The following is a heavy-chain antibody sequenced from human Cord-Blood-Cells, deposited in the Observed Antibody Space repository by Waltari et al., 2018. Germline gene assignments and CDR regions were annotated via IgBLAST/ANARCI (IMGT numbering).Heavy chain of an antibody. J-gene: IGHJ4*02. CDR1: GLPFSSYG. D-gene: IGHD7-27*01. CDR3: STGENYFDY. V-gene: IGHV3-30*03. CDR2: ISYDGSNK. Sequence: QVQLVESGGGVVQPGRSLRLSCAASGLPFSSYGMHWVRQAPGKGLEWVAVISYDGSNKYYADSVKGRFTISRDNSKNTLYLQMNSLRAEDTAVYYCSTGENYFDYWGQGTLVTVSS.